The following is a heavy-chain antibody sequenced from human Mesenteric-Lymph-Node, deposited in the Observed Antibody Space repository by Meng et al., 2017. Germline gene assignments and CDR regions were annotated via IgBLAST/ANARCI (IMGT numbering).Heavy chain of an antibody. Sequence: RRKQRGQGLLKPSGTLSLTCDVSGGSIRNDQWWSWVRQAPGKGLEWIGEIYHSGRTNYNPSVKSRVSMSVDKSQNHFSLRLSSVTAADTAVYYCTTLYGDSISWGQGTLVTVSS. D-gene: IGHD4-17*01. V-gene: IGHV4-4*02. CDR3: TTLYGDSIS. CDR1: GGSIRNDQW. J-gene: IGHJ4*02. CDR2: IYHSGRT.